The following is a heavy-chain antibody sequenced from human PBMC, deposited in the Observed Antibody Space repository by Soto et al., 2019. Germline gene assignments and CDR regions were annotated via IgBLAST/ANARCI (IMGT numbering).Heavy chain of an antibody. CDR3: ARDSGVSSSSPLDY. D-gene: IGHD6-6*01. CDR2: ISSNGHSS. V-gene: IGHV3-64*07. CDR1: GFTFSSHA. Sequence: EVQLVESGGGLVQPGGSLRLSCAASGFTFSSHAMHWVRQAPGKGLEYVSGISSNGHSSFYVDSVKDRFTISRDNSKNTLYLQMGSLRAEDMGLYYCARDSGVSSSSPLDYWGQGTLVTVSS. J-gene: IGHJ4*02.